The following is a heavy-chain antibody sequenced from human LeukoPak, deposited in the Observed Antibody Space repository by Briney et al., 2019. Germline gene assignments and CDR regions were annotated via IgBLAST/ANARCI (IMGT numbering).Heavy chain of an antibody. CDR2: ISYDGSNK. V-gene: IGHV3-30*04. Sequence: GGSLRLSCAASGFTFSSYAMHWVRQAPGKGLEWVAVISYDGSNKYYADSVKGRFTISRDNSKNTLYLQMNSLRAEDTAVYYCAREAPYYDFWSGSPTPTYMDVWGKGTTVTVSS. D-gene: IGHD3-3*01. J-gene: IGHJ6*03. CDR3: AREAPYYDFWSGSPTPTYMDV. CDR1: GFTFSSYA.